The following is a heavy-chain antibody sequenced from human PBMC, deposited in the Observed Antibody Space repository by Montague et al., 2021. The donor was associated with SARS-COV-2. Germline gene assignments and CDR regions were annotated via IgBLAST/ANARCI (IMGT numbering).Heavy chain of an antibody. CDR2: IDWDDDK. J-gene: IGHJ5*02. Sequence: PALVKPTQNLTLTCSLSGLSLDSIGMCVTWIRQPPGKALEWLAFIDWDDDKHYNASLKTRLAISGDTSKNQVVLRMTHMKVVDTATYYCARTGGYDRNWFDPWGQGISVTVSS. V-gene: IGHV2-70*13. CDR3: ARTGGYDRNWFDP. D-gene: IGHD5-12*01. CDR1: GLSLDSIGMC.